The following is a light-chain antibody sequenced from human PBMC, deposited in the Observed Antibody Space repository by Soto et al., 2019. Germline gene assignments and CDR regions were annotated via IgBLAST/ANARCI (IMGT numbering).Light chain of an antibody. CDR1: SGHSNYV. V-gene: IGLV4-69*01. Sequence: QLVLTQSPSASASLGASVKLTCTLSSGHSNYVIAWHQQQPEKGPRYLMKVTSDGSHIKGDGIPDRFSGSSSGAERYLTISGLQSEDEADYYCQTWGTDIHVFGGGTKVTVL. CDR3: QTWGTDIHV. CDR2: VTSDGSH. J-gene: IGLJ3*02.